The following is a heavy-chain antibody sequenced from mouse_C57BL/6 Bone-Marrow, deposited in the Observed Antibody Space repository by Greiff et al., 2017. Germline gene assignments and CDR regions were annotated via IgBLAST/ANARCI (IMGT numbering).Heavy chain of an antibody. V-gene: IGHV1-69*01. CDR2: IDPSDSYT. J-gene: IGHJ2*01. D-gene: IGHD1-1*01. CDR1: GYTFTSYW. Sequence: QVQLQQPGAELVMPGASVKLSCKASGYTFTSYWMHWVKQRPGQGLEWIGEIDPSDSYTNYNQKFKGKSTLTVDKSSSTAYMQLSSLTSEDSAVYYCASDYYGCFGYWGQGTTLPGSS. CDR3: ASDYYGCFGY.